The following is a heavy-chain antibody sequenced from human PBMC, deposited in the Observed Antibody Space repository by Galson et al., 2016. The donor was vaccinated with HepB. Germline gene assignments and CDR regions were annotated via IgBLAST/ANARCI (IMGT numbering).Heavy chain of an antibody. J-gene: IGHJ5*02. CDR2: SYYNGGNT. CDR1: GGVVRGYY. D-gene: IGHD3-3*01. Sequence: SETLSLTCSVSGGVVRGYYWNWIRQSPGKGLEWIGYSYYNGGNTNFSPSLKSRVTISVDTSKNQFSLKLSSVTAADSAVYYCARTGDVLEYNWFDPWGQGILVIVSS. V-gene: IGHV4-59*02. CDR3: ARTGDVLEYNWFDP.